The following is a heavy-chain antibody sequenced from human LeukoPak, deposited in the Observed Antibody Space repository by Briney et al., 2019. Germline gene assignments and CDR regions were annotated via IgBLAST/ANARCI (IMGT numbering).Heavy chain of an antibody. D-gene: IGHD2-2*01. CDR3: VSFYETY. Sequence: GGSLRLSCAASGSYWMHWVRQAPGKGLGWVSHITSDGGWTGYADSVKGRFTISKDNAKNTVYLQMNNLRAEATAVYYCVSFYETYWGRGTLVTVSS. CDR2: ITSDGGWT. J-gene: IGHJ4*02. V-gene: IGHV3-74*01. CDR1: GSYW.